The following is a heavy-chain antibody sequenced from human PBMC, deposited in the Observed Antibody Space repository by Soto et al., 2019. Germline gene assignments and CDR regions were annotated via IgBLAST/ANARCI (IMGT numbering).Heavy chain of an antibody. CDR2: ISSSSSTI. V-gene: IGHV3-48*02. D-gene: IGHD3-9*01. Sequence: PGGSLRLSCAASGFTFSSYSMNWVRQAPGKGLEWVSYISSSSSTIYYADSVKGRFTISRDNAKNSLYLQMNSLRDEDTAVYYCARESGGGYDILTGYYLIRDNGNYYYYYGMDVWGQGTTVTVSS. CDR3: ARESGGGYDILTGYYLIRDNGNYYYYYGMDV. J-gene: IGHJ6*02. CDR1: GFTFSSYS.